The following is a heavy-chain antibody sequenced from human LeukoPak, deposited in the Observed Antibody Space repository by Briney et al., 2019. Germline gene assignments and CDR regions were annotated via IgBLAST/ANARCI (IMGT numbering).Heavy chain of an antibody. CDR2: TYDSGSS. CDR1: SYTVSSIYW. CDR3: VRLSDSSGYIDH. Sequence: KSSDTLSLTCTVSSYTVSSIYWWGWIRQPPGKGLQWIGHTYDSGSSHYNPSLKSRVTMSVDTVKNQFSLSLRSVSAGDTGAYFCVRLSDSSGYIDHWGQGIPVTVSS. D-gene: IGHD3-22*01. J-gene: IGHJ4*02. V-gene: IGHV4-28*01.